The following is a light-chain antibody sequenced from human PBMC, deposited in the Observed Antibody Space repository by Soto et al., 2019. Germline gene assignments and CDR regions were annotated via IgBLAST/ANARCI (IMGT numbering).Light chain of an antibody. J-gene: IGLJ2*01. Sequence: QSVLTQPPSVSGAPGQRVTISCTGSSSNIGGGSDVHWYQQLPGTAPRLLIYGNINRPSGVPDRLSGSKSGTSASLAITGLQAEDEADYYCSSYTSTSTVVFGGGTKLTVL. V-gene: IGLV1-40*01. CDR3: SSYTSTSTVV. CDR1: SSNIGGGSD. CDR2: GNI.